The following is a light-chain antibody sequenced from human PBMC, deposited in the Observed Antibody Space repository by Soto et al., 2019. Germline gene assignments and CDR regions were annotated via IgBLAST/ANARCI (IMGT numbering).Light chain of an antibody. J-gene: IGKJ3*01. CDR2: GAS. V-gene: IGKV1-9*01. Sequence: QAPSFLSASVGDRFTITCRASQGIRSYLAWYQQRPGKAPELLIYGASTLRPGGASRFSGSGSGTEFTLTISSLQPEDFATYFCQQLNTFPPFFTFGPGTKVDIK. CDR3: QQLNTFPPFFT. CDR1: QGIRSY.